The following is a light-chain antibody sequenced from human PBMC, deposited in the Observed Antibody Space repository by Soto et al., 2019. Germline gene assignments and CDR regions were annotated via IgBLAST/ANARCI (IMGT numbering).Light chain of an antibody. J-gene: IGKJ1*01. CDR1: QTISSNY. CDR2: GTS. Sequence: EIVLTQSPGTLSVSPGERATLSCRASQTISSNYFAWYQQKPGQAPSLLIYGTSSRATGIPDRFSGSGSGTDFPLTISRLEPEDSPIYYCQQYVSWTFGQGTKVEIK. CDR3: QQYVSWT. V-gene: IGKV3-20*01.